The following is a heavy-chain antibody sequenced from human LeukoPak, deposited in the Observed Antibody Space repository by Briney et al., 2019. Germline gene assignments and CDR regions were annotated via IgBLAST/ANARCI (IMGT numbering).Heavy chain of an antibody. V-gene: IGHV1-3*01. J-gene: IGHJ5*02. CDR3: ARDSGIAAAGLNWFDP. D-gene: IGHD6-13*01. Sequence: ASVKVSCKASGYTLTSYAMHWVRQAPGQRLEWMGWINAGNGNTKYSQKFQGRVTITRDTSASTAYMELSSLRSEDTAVYYCARDSGIAAAGLNWFDPWGQGTLVTVSS. CDR1: GYTLTSYA. CDR2: INAGNGNT.